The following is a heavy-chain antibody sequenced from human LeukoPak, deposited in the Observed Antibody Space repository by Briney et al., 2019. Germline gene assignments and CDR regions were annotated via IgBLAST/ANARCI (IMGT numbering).Heavy chain of an antibody. D-gene: IGHD5-18*01. Sequence: SETLSLTCIVSGDSISSYYWSWIRQPAGKGLECIGRIYTSGSTNYNPSLKSRVTMSIDTSKNQLSLKLSSVTAADTAVYYCARVSDTSMSGDYFDYWGQGTLVTVSS. V-gene: IGHV4-4*07. CDR2: IYTSGST. CDR1: GDSISSYY. CDR3: ARVSDTSMSGDYFDY. J-gene: IGHJ4*02.